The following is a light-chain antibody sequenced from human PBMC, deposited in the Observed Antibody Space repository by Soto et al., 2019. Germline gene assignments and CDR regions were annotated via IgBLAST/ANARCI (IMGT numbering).Light chain of an antibody. CDR1: QSISSW. CDR3: QQYNINSET. J-gene: IGKJ1*01. Sequence: DIEITQSRSTLYESIGDRVTITCRASQSISSWLAWYQQKPGKAPKLLIYQASSLESGVPSRFSGSGSGTEFTLTISSLQPEDFATYYCQQYNINSETFGQGTRWIS. V-gene: IGKV1-5*03. CDR2: QAS.